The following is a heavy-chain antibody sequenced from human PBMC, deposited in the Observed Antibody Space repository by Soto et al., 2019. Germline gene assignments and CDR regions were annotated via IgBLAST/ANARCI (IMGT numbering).Heavy chain of an antibody. CDR2: MYYNGNI. V-gene: IGHV4-59*01. Sequence: SETLSLTCNVSGGSISNYYWTWVRQSPEKGLEWIGYMYYNGNINYNPSLKSRVTISIDTSKNQFSLTLKSVTAADTAVYYCASGGNWFDPWGQGVLVTV. CDR1: GGSISNYY. D-gene: IGHD3-16*01. J-gene: IGHJ5*02. CDR3: ASGGNWFDP.